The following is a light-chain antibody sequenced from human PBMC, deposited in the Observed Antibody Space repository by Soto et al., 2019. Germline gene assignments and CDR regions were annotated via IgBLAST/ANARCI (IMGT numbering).Light chain of an antibody. J-gene: IGLJ2*01. Sequence: QSALTQPASVSGSPGQSITISCTGTSSDVGGYKYVSWYQQYPGKAPKVMIYEVSKRPSWISNRFSGSKSGNTASLTISGLQAEDEADYYCSSYTSSSTLVFGGGNKLTVL. CDR2: EVS. V-gene: IGLV2-14*01. CDR1: SSDVGGYKY. CDR3: SSYTSSSTLV.